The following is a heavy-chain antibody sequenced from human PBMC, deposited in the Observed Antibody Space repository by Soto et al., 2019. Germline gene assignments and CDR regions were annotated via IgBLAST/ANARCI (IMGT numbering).Heavy chain of an antibody. J-gene: IGHJ6*01. Sequence: PGGSLRLSCAASGFLFSNAWMSWVRQGPGKGLEWVARISGGGGSTYYADSVKGRFTISRDNSKNTLYLQMNSLRAEDTAVYYCAKGQGSYYYYAIDVWGQGTTVTVSS. CDR3: AKGQGSYYYYAIDV. V-gene: IGHV3-23*01. CDR1: GFLFSNA. CDR2: ISGGGGST.